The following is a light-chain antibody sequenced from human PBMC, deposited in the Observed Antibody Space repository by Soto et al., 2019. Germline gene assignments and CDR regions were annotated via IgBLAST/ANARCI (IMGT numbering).Light chain of an antibody. V-gene: IGKV1-12*01. J-gene: IGKJ4*01. Sequence: DIQMTQSPSSVSASVGDTVTITCRASQDINKWLAWYQQKPGLAPNLVIYTASRLHGGGPSRFSGSASGTNFTLTISSLQPEDVGTYYCQQCKSFPLTFGGGTKVDI. CDR1: QDINKW. CDR2: TAS. CDR3: QQCKSFPLT.